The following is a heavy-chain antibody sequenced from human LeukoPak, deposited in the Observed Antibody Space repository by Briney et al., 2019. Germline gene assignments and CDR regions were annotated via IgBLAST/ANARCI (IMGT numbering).Heavy chain of an antibody. Sequence: GGSLRLSCAASGFTFSSYSMNWVRQAPGKGLEWVSSISSSSSYIYYADSVKGRFTISRDNAKNSLYLQMNSLRAEDTAVYYCARDAHRSSPNAIDYWGQGTLVTVSS. V-gene: IGHV3-21*01. CDR2: ISSSSSYI. J-gene: IGHJ4*02. D-gene: IGHD6-6*01. CDR1: GFTFSSYS. CDR3: ARDAHRSSPNAIDY.